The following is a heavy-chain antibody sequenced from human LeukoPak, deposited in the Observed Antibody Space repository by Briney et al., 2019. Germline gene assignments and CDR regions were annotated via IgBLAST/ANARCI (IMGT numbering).Heavy chain of an antibody. V-gene: IGHV3-53*01. CDR3: ARGDDYGGTSDFAY. CDR2: IYSGGNT. CDR1: GFTVSSNY. Sequence: GGSLRLSCAASGFTVSSNYMNWVRQAPGKGLEWFSVIYSGGNTYYADSVKGRFTISRDNSKNTLYLQMNSLRAEDTAVYYCARGDDYGGTSDFAYWGQGTLVTVSS. J-gene: IGHJ4*02. D-gene: IGHD4-23*01.